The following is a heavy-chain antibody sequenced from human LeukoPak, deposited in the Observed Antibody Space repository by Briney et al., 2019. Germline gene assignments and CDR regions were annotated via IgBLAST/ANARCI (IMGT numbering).Heavy chain of an antibody. V-gene: IGHV4-34*01. CDR3: ARGRKNYYGSGSSDH. Sequence: SETLSLTCAVYGGSFSGYYWSWIRIRQSPGKGLEWMGEVDHSGSTNYNPSLRGRLTISIDTSKNQFSLNVSCVTAADTAVYYCARGRKNYYGSGSSDHWGQGTLVTVSS. J-gene: IGHJ4*02. CDR1: GGSFSGYY. CDR2: VDHSGST. D-gene: IGHD3-10*01.